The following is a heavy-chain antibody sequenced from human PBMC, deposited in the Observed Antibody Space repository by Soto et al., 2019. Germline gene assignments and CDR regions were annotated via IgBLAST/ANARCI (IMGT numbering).Heavy chain of an antibody. CDR3: VIQRITLITQAYFD. Sequence: LAITCTVSGGSVTNSSYYWGWIRQSPGKGLEWIGSVYYRGRSYSKSSVKSRVTISVDTSKNQFSLHLNSVTASDTSVYFCVIQRITLITQAYFD. V-gene: IGHV4-39*01. CDR1: GGSVTNSSYY. J-gene: IGHJ4*01. D-gene: IGHD1-20*01. CDR2: VYYRGRS.